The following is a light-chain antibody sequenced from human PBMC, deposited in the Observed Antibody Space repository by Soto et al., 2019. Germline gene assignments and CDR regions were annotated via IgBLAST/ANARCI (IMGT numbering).Light chain of an antibody. Sequence: EIALTQSPATLSLYPGERATLSCRASQSVSSNLAWYQQKPGQAPRLLIYGASTRATGIPARFSGSGSGTDFTLTISSLQSEDFAVYYCQQYNNWPWTFGQGTKVDIK. CDR3: QQYNNWPWT. CDR1: QSVSSN. V-gene: IGKV3-15*01. J-gene: IGKJ1*01. CDR2: GAS.